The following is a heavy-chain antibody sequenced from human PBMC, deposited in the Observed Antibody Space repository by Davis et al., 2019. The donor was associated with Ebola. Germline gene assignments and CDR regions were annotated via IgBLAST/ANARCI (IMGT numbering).Heavy chain of an antibody. J-gene: IGHJ4*02. V-gene: IGHV1-8*02. CDR3: ARGLLWWWHGDY. Sequence: ASVKVSCKASGYTFTSNYKHWVRQATGQGLEWMGWMNPNSGNTGYAQKFQGRVTMTRNTSISTAYMELSSLRSEDTAVYYCARGLLWWWHGDYWGQGTLVTVSS. CDR2: MNPNSGNT. CDR1: GYTFTSNY. D-gene: IGHD2-21*01.